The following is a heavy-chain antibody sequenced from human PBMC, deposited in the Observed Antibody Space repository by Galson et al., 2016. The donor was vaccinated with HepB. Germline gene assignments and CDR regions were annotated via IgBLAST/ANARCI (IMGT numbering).Heavy chain of an antibody. V-gene: IGHV4-4*02. CDR1: DASISFTNW. CDR2: MHHGGSS. Sequence: SETLSLTCAVSDASISFTNWWSWVRQPPGEGLEWIGEMHHGGSSHYNPSLQSRVTISLDISKNQFSLQLSSVTAADTAVYFWARHLTTPGTRGFDSWGRGKLVTVSS. D-gene: IGHD1/OR15-1a*01. J-gene: IGHJ4*02. CDR3: ARHLTTPGTRGFDS.